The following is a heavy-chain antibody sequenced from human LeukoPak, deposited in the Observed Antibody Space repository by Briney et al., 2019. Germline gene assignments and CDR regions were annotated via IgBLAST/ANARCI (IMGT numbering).Heavy chain of an antibody. D-gene: IGHD3-22*01. V-gene: IGHV3-21*01. Sequence: PGGSLRLSCAASGFTFSSYSMNWVRQAPGKGLEWVSSISSSSSYIYYADSVKGRFTISRDNAKNSLYLQMNSLRAEDTAVYYCAREVVSSAAFDYWGQGTLVTVSS. CDR3: AREVVSSAAFDY. J-gene: IGHJ4*02. CDR2: ISSSSSYI. CDR1: GFTFSSYS.